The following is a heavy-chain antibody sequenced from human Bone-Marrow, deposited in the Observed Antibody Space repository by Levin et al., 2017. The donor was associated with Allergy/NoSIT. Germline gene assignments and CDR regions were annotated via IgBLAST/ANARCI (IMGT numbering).Heavy chain of an antibody. D-gene: IGHD4-17*01. CDR3: ARDSPNRDDYGDSRQRYYYYYYGMDV. J-gene: IGHJ6*02. CDR1: GYTFTGYY. V-gene: IGHV1-2*02. Sequence: GASVKVSCKASGYTFTGYYMHWVRQAPGQGLEWMGWINPNSGGTNYAQKFQGRVTMTRDTSISTAYMELSRLRSDDTAVYYCARDSPNRDDYGDSRQRYYYYYYGMDVWGQGTTVTVSS. CDR2: INPNSGGT.